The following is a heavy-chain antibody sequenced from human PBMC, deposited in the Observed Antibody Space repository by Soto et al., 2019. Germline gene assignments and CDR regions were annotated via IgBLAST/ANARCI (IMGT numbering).Heavy chain of an antibody. D-gene: IGHD3-10*01. CDR3: ARDTYYYGSGSYSP. J-gene: IGHJ5*02. CDR2: ISSSSSYI. CDR1: GFTFSSYS. V-gene: IGHV3-21*01. Sequence: EVQLVESGGGLVKPGGSLRLSCAASGFTFSSYSMNWVRQAPGKGLEWVSSISSSSSYIYYADSVKGRFTISRDNAKNSLYLQMNSLRAGATAVYYCARDTYYYGSGSYSPWGQGTLVTVSS.